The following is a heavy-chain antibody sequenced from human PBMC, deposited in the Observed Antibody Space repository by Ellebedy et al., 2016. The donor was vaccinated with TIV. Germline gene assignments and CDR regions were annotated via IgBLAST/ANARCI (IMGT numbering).Heavy chain of an antibody. V-gene: IGHV3-23*01. CDR3: ARDPVGVGPAFDV. CDR1: GLTFSSHA. D-gene: IGHD4-23*01. J-gene: IGHJ3*01. Sequence: PGGSLRLSCAASGLTFSSHAMSWVRQAPGKGLEWVSSLTESGVNTYYADSVKGRFTISRDNSKDTLYLQMNSLRAEDTAIYYCARDPVGVGPAFDVWGQGTMVTVSS. CDR2: LTESGVNT.